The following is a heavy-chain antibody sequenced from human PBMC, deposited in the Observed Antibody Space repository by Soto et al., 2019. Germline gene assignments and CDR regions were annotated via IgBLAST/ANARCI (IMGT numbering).Heavy chain of an antibody. CDR2: AQPGHSDT. V-gene: IGHV5-51*01. CDR1: GYRFSSFW. Sequence: EVQLVQSGAQVKKPGESLKISCQVSGYRFSSFWIGWLRQKPGKGLEWMGIAQPGHSDTRYSPAFQGHVTISADESTNTAYLQWSSLRASDTAMYFCARHGYSSSRYPDRWGQGTLVTVSS. CDR3: ARHGYSSSRYPDR. J-gene: IGHJ5*02. D-gene: IGHD6-13*01.